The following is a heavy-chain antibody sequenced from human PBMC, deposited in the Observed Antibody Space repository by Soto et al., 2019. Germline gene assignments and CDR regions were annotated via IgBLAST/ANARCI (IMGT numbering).Heavy chain of an antibody. Sequence: GASVKVSCKASGYTFTSYGISWVRQAPGQGLEWMGWISAYNGNTNYAQKLQGRVTMTTDTSTSTAYMELRSLRSDDTAVYYCARDFTVVVIAQAGAAFDIWGQGTMVTVS. CDR1: GYTFTSYG. D-gene: IGHD2-21*01. CDR2: ISAYNGNT. CDR3: ARDFTVVVIAQAGAAFDI. J-gene: IGHJ3*02. V-gene: IGHV1-18*01.